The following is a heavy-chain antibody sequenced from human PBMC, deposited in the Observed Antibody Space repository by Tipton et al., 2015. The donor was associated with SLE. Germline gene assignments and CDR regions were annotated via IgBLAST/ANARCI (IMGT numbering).Heavy chain of an antibody. V-gene: IGHV4-39*01. J-gene: IGHJ5*02. D-gene: IGHD4-17*01. CDR3: ARLPTGFPNWFDP. CDR1: GGSINSSSYY. Sequence: LRLSCTVSGGSINSSSYYWGWIRQPPEKGLEWIGNIYYSGTTYYNPSLRSRVTISVDTSKNQFSLKLSSVTAADTAVYYCARLPTGFPNWFDPWGQGTLVTVSS. CDR2: IYYSGTT.